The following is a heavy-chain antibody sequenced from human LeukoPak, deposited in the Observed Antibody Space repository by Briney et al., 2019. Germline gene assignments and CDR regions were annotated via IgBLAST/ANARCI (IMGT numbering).Heavy chain of an antibody. J-gene: IGHJ4*02. CDR3: AGAPHHYDILTGAFDY. CDR2: INHSGST. V-gene: IGHV4-34*01. Sequence: SETLSLTCAVYGGSFSGYYRSWIRQPPGKGLEWIGEINHSGSTYYNPSLKSRVTISVDTSKNQFSLKLSSVTAADTAVYYCAGAPHHYDILTGAFDYWGQGTLVTVSS. CDR1: GGSFSGYY. D-gene: IGHD3-9*01.